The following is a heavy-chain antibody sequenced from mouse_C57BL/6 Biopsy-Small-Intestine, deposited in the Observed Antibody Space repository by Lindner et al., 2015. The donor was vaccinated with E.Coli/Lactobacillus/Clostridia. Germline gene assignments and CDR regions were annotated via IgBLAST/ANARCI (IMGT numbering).Heavy chain of an antibody. CDR3: ARPRYYYGSHWYFDV. D-gene: IGHD1-1*01. CDR1: GYTFTEYT. J-gene: IGHJ1*03. V-gene: IGHV1-62-2*01. CDR2: FYPGSGSI. Sequence: VQLQESGAELVKPGASVKLSCKASGYTFTEYTIHWVKQRSGQGLEWIGWFYPGSGSIKCNEKFKDKATLTADKSSSTVYMELSRLTSEDSAVYLCARPRYYYGSHWYFDVWGTGTTVTVSS.